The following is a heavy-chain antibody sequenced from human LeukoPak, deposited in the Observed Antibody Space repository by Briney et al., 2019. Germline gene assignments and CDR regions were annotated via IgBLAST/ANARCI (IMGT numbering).Heavy chain of an antibody. V-gene: IGHV1-2*02. CDR3: ARDAPKVVVAAKNRFFLNY. D-gene: IGHD2-15*01. CDR2: INPNSGGT. CDR1: GYTFTGYY. Sequence: ASVKVSCKASGYTFTGYYMHWVRQAPGQGLEWMGWINPNSGGTNYAQKFQGRVTMTRDTSISTAYMELSRLRSDDTAVYYCARDAPKVVVAAKNRFFLNYWGQGTLVTVSS. J-gene: IGHJ4*02.